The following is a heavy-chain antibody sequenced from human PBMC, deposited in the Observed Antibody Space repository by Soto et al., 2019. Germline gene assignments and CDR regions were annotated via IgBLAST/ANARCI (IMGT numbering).Heavy chain of an antibody. V-gene: IGHV1-46*01. CDR3: ASSERPWYFDL. D-gene: IGHD3-10*01. CDR1: GYTFTSYY. J-gene: IGHJ2*01. Sequence: ASVKVSCKASGYTFTSYYMHWVRQAPGQGLEWMGIINPSGGSTSYAQKFQGRVTVTRDTSTSTVYMELSSLRSEDTAVYYCASSERPWYFDLWGRGTLVTVSS. CDR2: INPSGGST.